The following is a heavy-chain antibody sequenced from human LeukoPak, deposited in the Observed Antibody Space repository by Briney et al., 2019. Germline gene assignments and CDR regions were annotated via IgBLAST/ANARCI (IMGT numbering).Heavy chain of an antibody. CDR3: ARQGPGTVFDY. J-gene: IGHJ4*02. CDR2: SYYSGST. V-gene: IGHV4-59*08. CDR1: GGSISSYY. D-gene: IGHD1-1*01. Sequence: SETLSLTCTVSGGSISSYYWSLIRQPPGKGLEWIGYSYYSGSTNYNPSLKSRVTISVDTSKNQFSLKLSSVTAADTAVYYCARQGPGTVFDYWGQGTLVTVSS.